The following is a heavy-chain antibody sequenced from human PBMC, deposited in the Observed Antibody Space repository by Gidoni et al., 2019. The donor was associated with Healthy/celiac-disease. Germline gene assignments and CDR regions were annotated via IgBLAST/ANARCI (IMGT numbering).Heavy chain of an antibody. Sequence: EVQLVESGGGLVTPGGSLRLSCAASGFTFSSYSMNWVRQAPGKGLEWVSSISSSSSYIYYADSVKGRFTISRDNAKNSLYLQMNSLRAEDTAVYYCAREGIAAAGAFDYWGQGTLVTVSS. CDR2: ISSSSSYI. CDR3: AREGIAAAGAFDY. V-gene: IGHV3-21*01. D-gene: IGHD6-13*01. CDR1: GFTFSSYS. J-gene: IGHJ4*02.